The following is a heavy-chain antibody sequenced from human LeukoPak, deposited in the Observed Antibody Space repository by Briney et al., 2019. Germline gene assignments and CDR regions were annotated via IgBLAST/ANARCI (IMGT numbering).Heavy chain of an antibody. D-gene: IGHD3-22*01. J-gene: IGHJ4*02. CDR2: ISGSGGST. CDR3: ARAPTLDSSGYYFDY. Sequence: PGGSLRLSCAASGFTFSSYAMSWVRQAPGKGLEWVSAISGSGGSTYYADSVKGRFTISRDNSKSTLYLQMNSLRAEDTAVYYCARAPTLDSSGYYFDYWGQGTLVTVSS. V-gene: IGHV3-23*01. CDR1: GFTFSSYA.